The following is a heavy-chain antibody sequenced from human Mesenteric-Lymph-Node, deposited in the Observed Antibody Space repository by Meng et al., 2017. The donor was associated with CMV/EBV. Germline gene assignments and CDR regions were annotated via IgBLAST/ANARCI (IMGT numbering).Heavy chain of an antibody. CDR1: GFTFSSYN. CDR2: ISSTSSSYI. J-gene: IGHJ3*02. CDR3: ARANGSYLDAFDI. D-gene: IGHD1-26*01. Sequence: GGSLRLSCVVSGFTFSSYNMNWVRQAPGKGLEWVSLISSTSSSYIYYADSLQGRFTISRDNAKNSLYLQMNSLRAEDTAVYYCARANGSYLDAFDIWGRGTLVTVSS. V-gene: IGHV3-21*01.